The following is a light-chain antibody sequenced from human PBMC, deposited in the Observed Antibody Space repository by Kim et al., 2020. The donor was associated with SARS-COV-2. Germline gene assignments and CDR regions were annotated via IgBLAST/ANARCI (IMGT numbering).Light chain of an antibody. J-gene: IGLJ1*01. CDR3: SSYTSSSTYV. CDR1: SSDVGGYNY. V-gene: IGLV2-14*01. CDR2: DVS. Sequence: QSALTQPASVSRSPGQSITISCTGTSSDVGGYNYVSWYQQHPGKAPKLMIYDVSKRPSGVSNRFSGSKSGNTASLTISALQAEDEADYYCSSYTSSSTYVFGTGTKVTVL.